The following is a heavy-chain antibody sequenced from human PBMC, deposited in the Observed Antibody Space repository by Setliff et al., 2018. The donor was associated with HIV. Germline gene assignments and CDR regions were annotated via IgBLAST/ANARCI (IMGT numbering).Heavy chain of an antibody. D-gene: IGHD6-13*01. V-gene: IGHV5-51*01. J-gene: IGHJ3*02. CDR2: IYPGDSDT. Sequence: PGESLKISCKGSGYTFPHAWIGWVRQMPGKGLEWKGIIYPGDSDTRYSPSFQGQVTISADKSISTAYLQWSSLKASDTAMYYCARRGIALPPHAFDIWGQGTMVTVSS. CDR1: GYTFPHAW. CDR3: ARRGIALPPHAFDI.